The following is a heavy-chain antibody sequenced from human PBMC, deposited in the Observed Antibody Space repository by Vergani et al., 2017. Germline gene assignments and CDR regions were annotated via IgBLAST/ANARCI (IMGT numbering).Heavy chain of an antibody. CDR3: ARVWPNPNPYSSSWYYFDY. D-gene: IGHD6-13*01. CDR2: ISSRGSTI. V-gene: IGHV3-48*03. CDR1: GFTFSSYE. Sequence: EVQLVESGGGLVQPGGSLRLSCAASGFTFSSYEMNWVRQAPGKGLEWVSYISSRGSTIYYADSVKGRFTISRDNAKNSLYLQMNSLRAEDTAVYYCARVWPNPNPYSSSWYYFDYWGQGTLVTVSS. J-gene: IGHJ4*02.